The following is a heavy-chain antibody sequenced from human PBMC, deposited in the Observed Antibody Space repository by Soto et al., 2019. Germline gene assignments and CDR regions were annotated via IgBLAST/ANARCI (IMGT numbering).Heavy chain of an antibody. CDR2: ISAYNGNT. J-gene: IGHJ4*02. D-gene: IGHD3-3*01. V-gene: IGHV1-18*04. CDR3: ARVRPVYDFWSGYPPRGGYFDY. CDR1: GYTFTSYG. Sequence: ASVKVSCKASGYTFTSYGISWVRQAPGHGLEWMGWISAYNGNTNYAQKLQSRVTMTTDTSTSTAYMELRSLRSDDTAVYYCARVRPVYDFWSGYPPRGGYFDYWGQGTLVTVSS.